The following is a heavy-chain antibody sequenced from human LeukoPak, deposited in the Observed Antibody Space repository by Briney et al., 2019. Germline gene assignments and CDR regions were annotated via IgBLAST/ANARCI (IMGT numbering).Heavy chain of an antibody. CDR1: GGSISSYY. Sequence: PSETLSLTCTVSGGSISSYYWSWIRQPAGKGLEWIGRIYTSGSTNYNPPLKSRVTMSVDTSKNQFSLKLSSVTAADTAVYYCARVKCSGGSCYSGGWFDPWGQGTLVTVSS. CDR2: IYTSGST. V-gene: IGHV4-4*07. D-gene: IGHD2-15*01. CDR3: ARVKCSGGSCYSGGWFDP. J-gene: IGHJ5*02.